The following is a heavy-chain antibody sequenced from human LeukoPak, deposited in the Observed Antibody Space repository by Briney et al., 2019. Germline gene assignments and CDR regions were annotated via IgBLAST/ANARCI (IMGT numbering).Heavy chain of an antibody. V-gene: IGHV3-74*01. Sequence: GGSLRLSCAASGFTFSSYWMHWVRQAPGKGLVWVSRINSDGSSTSYADSVKGRFTISRDNAKNTLYLQMNSLRAEDTAVYYCARWPYSSSSYYYYGMDVWGQGTTVTVSS. CDR1: GFTFSSYW. D-gene: IGHD6-6*01. J-gene: IGHJ6*02. CDR3: ARWPYSSSSYYYYGMDV. CDR2: INSDGSST.